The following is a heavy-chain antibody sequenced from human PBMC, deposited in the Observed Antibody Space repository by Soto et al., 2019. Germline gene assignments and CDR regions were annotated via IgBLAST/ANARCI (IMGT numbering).Heavy chain of an antibody. CDR3: ARERGIAAAGDFDY. Sequence: SVKVSCKASGGTFSSYAISWVRQAPGQGLEWMGGIIPIFGTANYAQKFQGRVTITADESTSTAYMELSSLRSEDTAVYHCARERGIAAAGDFDYWGQGTLVTV. CDR1: GGTFSSYA. V-gene: IGHV1-69*13. CDR2: IIPIFGTA. D-gene: IGHD6-13*01. J-gene: IGHJ4*02.